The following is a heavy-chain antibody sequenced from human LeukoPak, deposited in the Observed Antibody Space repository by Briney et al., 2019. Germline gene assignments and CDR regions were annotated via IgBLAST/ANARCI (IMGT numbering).Heavy chain of an antibody. CDR2: IKSKTDGGTT. Sequence: GGSLRLSCAASGFTFSNAWMSWVRQAPGKGLEWVGRIKSKTDGGTTDYAAPVKGRFTISRDDSKNTLYLQMNSLKTEDTAVYYCTTVHYDYVWGSYRDDYWAREPWSPSPQ. V-gene: IGHV3-15*01. CDR1: GFTFSNAW. J-gene: IGHJ4*02. CDR3: TTVHYDYVWGSYRDDY. D-gene: IGHD3-16*02.